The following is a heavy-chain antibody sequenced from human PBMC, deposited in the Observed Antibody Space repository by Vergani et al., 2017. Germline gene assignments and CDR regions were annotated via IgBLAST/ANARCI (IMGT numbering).Heavy chain of an antibody. CDR2: ISGSGGST. Sequence: VQLVESGGGVVQPGRSLRLSCAASGFTFSSYGMHWVRQAPGKGLEWVSAISGSGGSTYYADSVKGRFTISRDNSKNTLYLQMNSLRAEDTAIFYCAKSIRIVVQAAYFDYWGQGTLVTVSS. CDR1: GFTFSSYG. CDR3: AKSIRIVVQAAYFDY. D-gene: IGHD2-2*01. J-gene: IGHJ4*02. V-gene: IGHV3-23*04.